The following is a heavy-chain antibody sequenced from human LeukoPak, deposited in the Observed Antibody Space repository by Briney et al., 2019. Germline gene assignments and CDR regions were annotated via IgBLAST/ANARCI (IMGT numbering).Heavy chain of an antibody. D-gene: IGHD3-22*01. CDR3: ARAPNYYDSLGLGY. V-gene: IGHV3-74*01. CDR2: INSDGSST. Sequence: PGGSLRLSCAASGFTFSSYWMHWVRQAPGKGLVWVSRINSDGSSTSHADSVKGRFTISRDNAKNTLYLQMNSLRAEDTAVYYCARAPNYYDSLGLGYWGQGTLVTVSS. CDR1: GFTFSSYW. J-gene: IGHJ4*02.